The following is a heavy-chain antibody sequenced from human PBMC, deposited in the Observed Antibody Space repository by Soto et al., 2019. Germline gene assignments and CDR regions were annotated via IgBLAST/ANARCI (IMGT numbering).Heavy chain of an antibody. V-gene: IGHV4-30-4*01. D-gene: IGHD4-17*01. Sequence: QVQLQESGPGLVRPSQTLSLPCTVSGGSISSDHYHWTWIRQTPGKGLEWIGYIHYRGSVYYNPSLQSRVTMSVDTSKNLFSLKLSSVTAADTAVYFCVREDDGGDRDYYGLDVWGQGTTVTVSS. J-gene: IGHJ6*02. CDR3: VREDDGGDRDYYGLDV. CDR1: GGSISSDHYH. CDR2: IHYRGSV.